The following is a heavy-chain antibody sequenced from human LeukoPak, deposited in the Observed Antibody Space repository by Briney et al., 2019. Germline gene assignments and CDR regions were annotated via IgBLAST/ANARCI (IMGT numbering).Heavy chain of an antibody. V-gene: IGHV3-30*18. CDR1: GFTFSSYW. CDR3: AKGPSQSEY. J-gene: IGHJ4*02. Sequence: GGSLRLSCVASGFTFSSYWMHWVRQAPGKGLEWVAVISYDGSNKYYADSVKGRFTISRDNSKNTLYLQMNSLRAEDTAVYYCAKGPSQSEYWGQGTLVTVSS. CDR2: ISYDGSNK.